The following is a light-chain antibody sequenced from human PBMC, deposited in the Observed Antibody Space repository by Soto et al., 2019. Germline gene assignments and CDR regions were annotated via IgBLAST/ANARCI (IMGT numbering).Light chain of an antibody. CDR2: DVS. CDR1: SSDVGGYNY. Sequence: QPVLTQPASVSGSPGQSITISCTGTSSDVGGYNYVSWYQQHPGKAPKLIIYDVSNRPSGVSNRFSGSKSGNTASLTISGLQAEDEADYYCSSYTSSSTLVFGGGTQLTVL. J-gene: IGLJ2*01. V-gene: IGLV2-14*03. CDR3: SSYTSSSTLV.